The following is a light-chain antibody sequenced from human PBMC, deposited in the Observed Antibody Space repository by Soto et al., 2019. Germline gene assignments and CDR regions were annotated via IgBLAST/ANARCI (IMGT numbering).Light chain of an antibody. J-gene: IGKJ2*01. CDR1: QSLSSNY. CDR2: GAS. Sequence: EIVLTQSPGTLSFSPGERATLSCRASQSLSSNYLAWYQQKPGQAPRLLIFGASSRATGIPDRFSGSGSGTDFTLTISRLEPEDFAVYYCQQYGSSPSTFGQGTKVDIK. CDR3: QQYGSSPST. V-gene: IGKV3-20*01.